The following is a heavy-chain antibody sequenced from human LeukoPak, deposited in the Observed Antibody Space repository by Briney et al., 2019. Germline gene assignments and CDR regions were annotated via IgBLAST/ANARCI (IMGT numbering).Heavy chain of an antibody. J-gene: IGHJ4*02. CDR2: IYHSGST. V-gene: IGHV4-30-2*01. Sequence: SETLSLTCAVSGGSISSGGYSWSWIRQPPGKGLEWIGYIYHSGSTYYNPSLKSRVTISVDRSKNQFSLKLSSVTAADTAVYYCARGTDGYSNSPFDYWGQGTLVTVSS. D-gene: IGHD5-24*01. CDR1: GGSISSGGYS. CDR3: ARGTDGYSNSPFDY.